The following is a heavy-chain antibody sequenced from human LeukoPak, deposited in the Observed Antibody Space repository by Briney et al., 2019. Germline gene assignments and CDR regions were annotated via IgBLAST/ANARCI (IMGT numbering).Heavy chain of an antibody. D-gene: IGHD1-14*01. V-gene: IGHV3-23*01. CDR3: AKGAFRDTTVY. Sequence: XGGSGISGRGGSTYYADSVKGRFTISRDNSKNTLYLQMNSLRAEDTAVYYCAKGAFRDTTVYWGQGTLVTVSS. J-gene: IGHJ4*02. CDR2: ISGRGGST.